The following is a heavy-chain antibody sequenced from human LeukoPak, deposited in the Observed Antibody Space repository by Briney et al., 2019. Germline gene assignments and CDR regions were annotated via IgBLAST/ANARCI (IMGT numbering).Heavy chain of an antibody. CDR2: IKHDGSEK. J-gene: IGHJ4*02. V-gene: IGHV3-7*01. CDR3: ARDPTRGYSYGYEDY. D-gene: IGHD5-18*01. CDR1: AFTFSSYG. Sequence: GGSLRLSCAASAFTFSSYGMSWVRQAPGKGLEWVANIKHDGSEKYYVDSVKGRFTISRDNAKNSLYLQMNSLRAEDTALYYCARDPTRGYSYGYEDYWGQGTLVTVSS.